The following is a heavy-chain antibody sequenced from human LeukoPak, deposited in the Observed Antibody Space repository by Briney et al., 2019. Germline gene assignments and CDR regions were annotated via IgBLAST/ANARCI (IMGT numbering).Heavy chain of an antibody. CDR3: ARAIAIVVVPAAMTSGFRDRYYFDY. Sequence: ASVKVSCKASGYTFTGYYMHWVRQAPGQGLEWMGWINPNSGGTNYAQKFQGWVTMTRDTSISTAYMELSRLRSDDTAVYYCARAIAIVVVPAAMTSGFRDRYYFDYWGQGTLVTVSS. CDR2: INPNSGGT. D-gene: IGHD2-2*01. CDR1: GYTFTGYY. J-gene: IGHJ4*02. V-gene: IGHV1-2*04.